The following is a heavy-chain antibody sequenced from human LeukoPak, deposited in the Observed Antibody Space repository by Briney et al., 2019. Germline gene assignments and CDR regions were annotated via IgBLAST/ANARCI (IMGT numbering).Heavy chain of an antibody. Sequence: PGETPQITCQGTAYLFTTYWSGCMRQKPGKGLEWIGTIYPGDYDTKYSPSFQGQVSISGYKAIRTAYLKWSNLKASDTAMYYCARHRPHTDSNSVADYYFDYWGQGTLVTVSS. CDR1: AYLFTTYW. D-gene: IGHD6-19*01. J-gene: IGHJ4*02. CDR3: ARHRPHTDSNSVADYYFDY. V-gene: IGHV5-51*01. CDR2: IYPGDYDT.